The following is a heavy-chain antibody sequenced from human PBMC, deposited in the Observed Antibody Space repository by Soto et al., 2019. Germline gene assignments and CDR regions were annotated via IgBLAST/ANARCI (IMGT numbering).Heavy chain of an antibody. Sequence: PSETLSLTCTVCGAYISNYYWSWIRQPPGKGLEWIGYSHYSGSTNYSPSLKSRVTMSVDTSKNQFSLKLNSVTAADTAVYYCARTYCSGGSCYPGGNWFDPWGQGTLVTVSS. J-gene: IGHJ5*02. CDR2: SHYSGST. D-gene: IGHD2-15*01. CDR3: ARTYCSGGSCYPGGNWFDP. CDR1: GAYISNYY. V-gene: IGHV4-59*01.